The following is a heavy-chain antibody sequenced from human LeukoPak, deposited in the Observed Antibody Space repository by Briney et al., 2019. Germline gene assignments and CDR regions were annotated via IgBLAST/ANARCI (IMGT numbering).Heavy chain of an antibody. D-gene: IGHD3-22*01. CDR1: GFTFSRYW. Sequence: PGGSLRLSCAASGFTFSRYWMSWFRQAPGKGLEWVANIKEDGGAKYYVDSVKGRFTISRDKAKNSVYLQMNSLRAEDTAVYYCATSYDSSGCEWGQGTLVTVSS. J-gene: IGHJ4*02. CDR3: ATSYDSSGCE. V-gene: IGHV3-7*01. CDR2: IKEDGGAK.